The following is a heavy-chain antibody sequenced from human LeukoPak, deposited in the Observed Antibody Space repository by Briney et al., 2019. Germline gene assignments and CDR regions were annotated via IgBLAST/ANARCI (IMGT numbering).Heavy chain of an antibody. J-gene: IGHJ4*02. CDR1: GFTFSAYG. D-gene: IGHD6-13*01. Sequence: WGSLRLSCAASGFTFSAYGMHWVRQAPGKGLEWVTFIRYDGNNKYYADSVKGRFTISRDNSKNTQYLQMNSLRAEDTAVYYCAKNPSWSGYFDYWGQGTLVTVSS. CDR2: IRYDGNNK. V-gene: IGHV3-30*02. CDR3: AKNPSWSGYFDY.